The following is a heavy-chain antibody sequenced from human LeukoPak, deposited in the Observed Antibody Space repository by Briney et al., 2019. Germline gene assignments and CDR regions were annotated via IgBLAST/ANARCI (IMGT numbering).Heavy chain of an antibody. CDR1: GGSFSGYY. J-gene: IGHJ4*02. D-gene: IGHD2-21*02. CDR2: SNHSGST. Sequence: SETLSLTCAVCGGSFSGYYWSWIRQPPGNGLEWIGESNHSGSTNYNPSLKSRVTISVDTSKNQFSLKLSSVTAADTAVYYCARGPHCGGDCYPLDYWGQGTLVTVSS. CDR3: ARGPHCGGDCYPLDY. V-gene: IGHV4-34*01.